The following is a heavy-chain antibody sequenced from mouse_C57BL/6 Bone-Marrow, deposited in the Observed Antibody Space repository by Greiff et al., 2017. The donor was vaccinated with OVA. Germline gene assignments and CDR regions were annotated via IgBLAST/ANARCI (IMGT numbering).Heavy chain of an antibody. J-gene: IGHJ2*01. D-gene: IGHD2-4*01. Sequence: QVQLQQPGAELVMPGASVQLSFKASCYTFTSYWMHWVKQRPGQGLEWIGEIDPSDSYTNYNQQFKGKSTLTVDQSSSTAYMQLSSPTSEDSAVYYCARGGDYDYFDYWGQGTTLTVSS. V-gene: IGHV1-69*01. CDR1: CYTFTSYW. CDR3: ARGGDYDYFDY. CDR2: IDPSDSYT.